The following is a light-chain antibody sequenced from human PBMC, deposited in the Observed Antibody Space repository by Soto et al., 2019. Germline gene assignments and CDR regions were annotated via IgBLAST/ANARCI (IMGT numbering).Light chain of an antibody. Sequence: EIVMTQSPATLSASPGESATLSCRASQSVSINLAWYHQKHGQAPRLLIYDASTRASGITARFSGSGSGTEFTLTISRLQSEDFAVYYCQQYSNWPQTFGQGTRVEIK. J-gene: IGKJ1*01. CDR1: QSVSIN. CDR2: DAS. V-gene: IGKV3-15*01. CDR3: QQYSNWPQT.